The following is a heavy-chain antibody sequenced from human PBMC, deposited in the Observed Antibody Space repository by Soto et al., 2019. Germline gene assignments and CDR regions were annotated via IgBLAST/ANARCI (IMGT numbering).Heavy chain of an antibody. D-gene: IGHD5-12*01. CDR2: IYPGDPDT. CDR3: AGDKVSTLVSFDY. CDR1: GYSVTNYW. V-gene: IGHV5-51*01. Sequence: PGESLKISCKGSGYSVTNYWIGWVRQMPGKGLEWMGIIYPGDPDTRYSPSFQGQVTISADKSINTAYLQWSSLKASDTAMYYCAGDKVSTLVSFDYWGQGTRVTVSS. J-gene: IGHJ4*02.